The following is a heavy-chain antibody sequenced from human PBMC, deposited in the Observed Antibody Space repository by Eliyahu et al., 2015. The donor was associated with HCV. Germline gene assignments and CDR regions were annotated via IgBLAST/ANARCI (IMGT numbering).Heavy chain of an antibody. CDR1: GGSISSSSYY. Sequence: QLQLQESGPGLVKPSETLSLTCTVSGGSISSSSYYWGXXRQPPGKGLEWXGSIYXSGSTYYNPXLKSRVTISVDTSKNQFSLKLSSVTAADTAVYYCARDRVVITTTYGMDAWGQGTTVTVSS. CDR2: IYXSGST. J-gene: IGHJ6*02. V-gene: IGHV4-39*07. CDR3: ARDRVVITTTYGMDA. D-gene: IGHD3-22*01.